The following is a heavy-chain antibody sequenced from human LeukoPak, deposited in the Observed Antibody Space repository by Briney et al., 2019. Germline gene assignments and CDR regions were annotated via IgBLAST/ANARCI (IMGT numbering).Heavy chain of an antibody. CDR2: IWYHGGNQ. J-gene: IGHJ4*02. CDR3: GRAVGYCSGGGCYYGGPGDY. D-gene: IGHD2-15*01. Sequence: PGGSLRLSCAASGFTFSSYGMHWVRQAPGRGLEWVALIWYHGGNQYYADSVKGRFTITRDNSKNTLDLQMNSLRAEDTAVYYCGRAVGYCSGGGCYYGGPGDYWGQGTLVTVSS. CDR1: GFTFSSYG. V-gene: IGHV3-33*01.